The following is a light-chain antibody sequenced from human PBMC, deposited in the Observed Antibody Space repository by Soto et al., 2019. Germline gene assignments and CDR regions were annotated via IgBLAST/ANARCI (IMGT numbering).Light chain of an antibody. Sequence: QSVLTRPPSVSAAPGQKVTISCSGSSSNIGDNHVSWYQQFPGTAPKLLIYDNDNRPSGIPDRVSASKSGTSASLAITGLQPGDEADYYCGAWDSSLSAWLFGGGTKLTVL. CDR2: DND. J-gene: IGLJ3*02. CDR3: GAWDSSLSAWL. V-gene: IGLV1-51*01. CDR1: SSNIGDNH.